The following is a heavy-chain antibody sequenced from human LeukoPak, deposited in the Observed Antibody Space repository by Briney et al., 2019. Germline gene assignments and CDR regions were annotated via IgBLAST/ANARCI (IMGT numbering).Heavy chain of an antibody. Sequence: GASVKVSCKASGYTFTSYGISWVGQAPGQGLEWMGWISAYNGNTNYAQKLQGRVTMTTDTSTSTAYMELRSLRSDDTAVYYCARLIGGGDIYYYYYYMDVWGKGTTVTVSS. V-gene: IGHV1-18*01. CDR2: ISAYNGNT. CDR3: ARLIGGGDIYYYYYYMDV. D-gene: IGHD2-21*02. J-gene: IGHJ6*03. CDR1: GYTFTSYG.